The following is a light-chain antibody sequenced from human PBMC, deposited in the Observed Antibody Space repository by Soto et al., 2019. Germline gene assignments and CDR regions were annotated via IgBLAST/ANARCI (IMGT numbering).Light chain of an antibody. V-gene: IGKV3-20*01. CDR2: GAS. CDR3: QQYGSSPWT. J-gene: IGKJ1*01. CDR1: QSVSSY. Sequence: EIVLTHSPATLSFSPGEIATLSCRASQSVSSYLAWYQQKPGQAPRLLIYGASSRATGIPDRFSGSGSGTDFTLTISRLEPEDFAVYYCQQYGSSPWTFGQGTKVDIK.